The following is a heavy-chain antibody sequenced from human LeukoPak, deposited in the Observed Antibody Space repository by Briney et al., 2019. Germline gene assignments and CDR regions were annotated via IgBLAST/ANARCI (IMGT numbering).Heavy chain of an antibody. CDR2: IYYSGST. CDR3: ARSVVSVVVVVAATDSWFDP. D-gene: IGHD2-15*01. CDR1: GGSISSYY. J-gene: IGHJ5*02. Sequence: PSETLSLTCTVSGGSISSYYWSWIRQPPGKGLEWIGYIYYSGSTNYNPSLKSRVTISVDTSKNQFSLKLSSVTAADTAVYYCARSVVSVVVVVAATDSWFDPWLQGTLVTVSS. V-gene: IGHV4-59*01.